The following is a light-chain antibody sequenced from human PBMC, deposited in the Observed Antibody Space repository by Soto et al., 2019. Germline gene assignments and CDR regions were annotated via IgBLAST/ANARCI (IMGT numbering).Light chain of an antibody. CDR3: QQYGDLLT. J-gene: IGKJ4*01. Sequence: DIQMTQSPSSLSAAVGDRVTITCLASQDINNYLNWYQHKPGRAPKLLIYDASNLEIGVPSRFSGSGSGTDFTFTISSLQPEDIATYYCQQYGDLLTFGRGTKVQIK. CDR1: QDINNY. CDR2: DAS. V-gene: IGKV1-33*01.